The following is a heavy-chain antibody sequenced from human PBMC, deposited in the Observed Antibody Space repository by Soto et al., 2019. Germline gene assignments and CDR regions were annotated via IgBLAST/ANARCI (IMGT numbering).Heavy chain of an antibody. CDR2: IYHSGST. Sequence: QVQLQESGPGLVKPSGTLSLTCAVSSGSISSSNWWSWVRQPPGQGLEWIGEIYHSGSTNYNPSLKSRVTISVDKSKNQFSLKLSSVTAADTAVYYCAKAMVRGVIIGNYYYYMDVWGKGTTVTVSS. J-gene: IGHJ6*03. CDR1: SGSISSSNW. D-gene: IGHD3-10*01. CDR3: AKAMVRGVIIGNYYYYMDV. V-gene: IGHV4-4*02.